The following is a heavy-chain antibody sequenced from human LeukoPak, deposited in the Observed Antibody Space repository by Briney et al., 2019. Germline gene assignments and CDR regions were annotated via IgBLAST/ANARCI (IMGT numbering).Heavy chain of an antibody. Sequence: ASVKVSCKASGYTLTSYYMHWVRQAPGQGLDWMGWINPNTGDTSFAQKFQGRVTLTRDTSISTAYMELSRLKSDDTAVYYCARLFNYYDNSGYYQYYFDYWGQGTLVTVSS. D-gene: IGHD3-22*01. CDR1: GYTLTSYY. CDR2: INPNTGDT. V-gene: IGHV1-2*02. J-gene: IGHJ4*02. CDR3: ARLFNYYDNSGYYQYYFDY.